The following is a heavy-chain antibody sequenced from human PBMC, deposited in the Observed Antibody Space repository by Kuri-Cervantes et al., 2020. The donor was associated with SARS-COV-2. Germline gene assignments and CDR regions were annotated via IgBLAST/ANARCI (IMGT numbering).Heavy chain of an antibody. V-gene: IGHV3-23*01. J-gene: IGHJ3*02. Sequence: GGSLRLSCAASGFTFSSYAMSCVRQGPGKGLEWVSAVSGSGGNTYYADSVKGRFTISRDNSKNTLYLQMSSLRAEDTAVYYCAKVTRSGYCIFAFDIWGQGTMVTVSS. CDR1: GFTFSSYA. CDR3: AKVTRSGYCIFAFDI. D-gene: IGHD3-22*01. CDR2: VSGSGGNT.